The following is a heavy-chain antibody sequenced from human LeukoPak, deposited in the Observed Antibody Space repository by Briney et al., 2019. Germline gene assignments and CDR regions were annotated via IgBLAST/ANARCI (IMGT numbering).Heavy chain of an antibody. D-gene: IGHD1-1*01. CDR1: GYAFSAYY. V-gene: IGHV1-2*02. CDR3: ARLQDDPLLDY. CDR2: LNPQTGDT. J-gene: IGHJ4*02. Sequence: PRASVKVSCKASGYAFSAYYMHWVRQAPGQGLEWMGWLNPQTGDTHFAQKFQGRVTITADESTSTAYMELSSLRSEDTAVYYCARLQDDPLLDYWGQGTLVTVSS.